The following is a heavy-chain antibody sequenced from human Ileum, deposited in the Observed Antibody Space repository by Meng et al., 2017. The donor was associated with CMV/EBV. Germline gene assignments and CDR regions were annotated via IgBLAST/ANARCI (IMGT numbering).Heavy chain of an antibody. CDR2: INGNGVTT. V-gene: IGHV3-23*01. Sequence: GGSLRLSCATSGFTFSSYSMSWVRQAPGKGLEWVSSINGNGVTTHYVDSVKGRFTVSRDNSKNTLYLQMNSLRAEDTAIYYCAKCITDCLTRAFEMRGQGTMVTVSS. CDR1: GFTFSSYS. CDR3: AKCITDCLTRAFEM. D-gene: IGHD3-10*01. J-gene: IGHJ3*02.